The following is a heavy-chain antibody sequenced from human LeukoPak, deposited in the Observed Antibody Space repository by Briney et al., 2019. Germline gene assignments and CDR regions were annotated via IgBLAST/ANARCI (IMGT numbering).Heavy chain of an antibody. CDR1: GGSISSSNW. CDR2: IYHSGST. J-gene: IGHJ5*02. Sequence: SGTLSLTCAVSGGSISSSNWWSWVRQPPGKGLEWIGEIYHSGSTNYNPSLKSRVTISVDKSKNQFSLKLSSVTAADTAVYYCARGGIAAAGMSWFDPWGQGTLVTVSS. CDR3: ARGGIAAAGMSWFDP. V-gene: IGHV4-4*02. D-gene: IGHD6-13*01.